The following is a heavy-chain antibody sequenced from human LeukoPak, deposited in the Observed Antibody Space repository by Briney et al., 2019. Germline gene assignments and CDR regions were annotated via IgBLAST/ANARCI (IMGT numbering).Heavy chain of an antibody. V-gene: IGHV4-59*01. Sequence: SETLSLTCTVSGGSISSYYWSWIRQPPGKGLEWIGYIYYSGSTNYNPSLKSRVTISVDTSKNQFSLKLSSVTATDTAVYYCARRVHSSSWSSYFDYWGQETLVTVSS. CDR2: IYYSGST. D-gene: IGHD6-13*01. CDR1: GGSISSYY. CDR3: ARRVHSSSWSSYFDY. J-gene: IGHJ4*02.